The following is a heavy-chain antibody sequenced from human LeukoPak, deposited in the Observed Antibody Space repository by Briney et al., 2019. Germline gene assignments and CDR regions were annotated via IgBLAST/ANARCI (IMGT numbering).Heavy chain of an antibody. CDR1: GYSISSGYY. D-gene: IGHD2-21*02. Sequence: PSETLSLTCAVSGYSISSGYYWGWIRQPPGKGLERIGSIYHSGSTYYNPSLKSRVTISVDTSKNQFSLKLSSVTAADTAVYYCARDWVVVVTAAPGVFDYWGQGTLVTVSS. V-gene: IGHV4-38-2*02. CDR3: ARDWVVVVTAAPGVFDY. CDR2: IYHSGST. J-gene: IGHJ4*02.